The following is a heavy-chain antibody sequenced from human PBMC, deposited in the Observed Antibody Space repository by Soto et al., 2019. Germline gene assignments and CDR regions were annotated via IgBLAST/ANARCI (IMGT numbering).Heavy chain of an antibody. V-gene: IGHV4-34*01. CDR2: INHSGST. J-gene: IGHJ5*02. D-gene: IGHD3-3*01. Sequence: PSETLSLTCAVYGGSFSSYYWSWIRQPPGKGLEWIGVINHSGSTNYDPSLKSRVTISIDTSKNQLSLTLSSVTAADTAVYYCARGEPRFMEWLLLSEYFDPWGQGTLVTVSS. CDR1: GGSFSSYY. CDR3: ARGEPRFMEWLLLSEYFDP.